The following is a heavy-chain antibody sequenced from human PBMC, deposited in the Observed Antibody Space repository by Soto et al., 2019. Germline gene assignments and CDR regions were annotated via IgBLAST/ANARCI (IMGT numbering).Heavy chain of an antibody. CDR2: INPNSGGT. D-gene: IGHD6-6*01. CDR1: GYTFNGYY. V-gene: IGHV1-2*04. Sequence: ASEKFHCKASGYTFNGYYMHWVRQAPGQGLEWMGWINPNSGGTNYAQKFQDWVTMTWDTSISTTYMELSRLRSDDTAVYYCARGVAARPFDPWGQGTLVTVSS. J-gene: IGHJ5*02. CDR3: ARGVAARPFDP.